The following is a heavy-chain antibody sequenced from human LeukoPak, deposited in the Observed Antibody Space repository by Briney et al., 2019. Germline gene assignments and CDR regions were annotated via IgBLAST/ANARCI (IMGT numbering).Heavy chain of an antibody. J-gene: IGHJ4*02. CDR1: GYTFTSYG. V-gene: IGHV1-18*01. Sequence: GSVKVSCKASGYTFTSYGISWVRQAPGQGLEWMGWISAYNGNTNYAQKLQGRVTMTTDTSTSTAYMELRSLRSDDTAVYYCARAPANYYDSSGYYLWGQGTLVTVSS. CDR2: ISAYNGNT. CDR3: ARAPANYYDSSGYYL. D-gene: IGHD3-22*01.